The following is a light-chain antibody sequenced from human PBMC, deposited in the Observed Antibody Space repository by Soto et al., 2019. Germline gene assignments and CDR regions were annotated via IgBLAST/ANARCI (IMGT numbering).Light chain of an antibody. CDR3: QQFSSYPLT. CDR1: QTVRNNY. V-gene: IGKV3-20*01. Sequence: EFVLTQSPGTLSLSPGERATLSCRASQTVRNNYLAWYQQKPGQDPRLLIYDASSRATGIPDRFSGGGSGTDFTLTISRLEPEDFAVYYCQQFSSYPLTLGGGTKVDSK. CDR2: DAS. J-gene: IGKJ4*01.